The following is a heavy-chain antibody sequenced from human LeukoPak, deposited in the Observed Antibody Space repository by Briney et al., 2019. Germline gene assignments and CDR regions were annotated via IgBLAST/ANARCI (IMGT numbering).Heavy chain of an antibody. Sequence: GGSLRLSCAASGFTFSSYSMNWVRQAPGKGLEWVSSISSSSSYIYYADSVKGRFTISRDNAKNSLYLQMNSLRAEDTAVYYCAKDGYYYDSSGYYYYYFDYWGQGTLVTVSS. V-gene: IGHV3-21*04. CDR2: ISSSSSYI. D-gene: IGHD3-22*01. CDR3: AKDGYYYDSSGYYYYYFDY. J-gene: IGHJ4*02. CDR1: GFTFSSYS.